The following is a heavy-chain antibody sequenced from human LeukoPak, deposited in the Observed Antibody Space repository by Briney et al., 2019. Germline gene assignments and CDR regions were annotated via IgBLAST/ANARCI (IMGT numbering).Heavy chain of an antibody. V-gene: IGHV1-8*01. CDR2: MNPNSGNS. J-gene: IGHJ6*02. Sequence: GASVKVSCKASGYSFISFDINWVRQASGQRLEWMGWMNPNSGNSGFAQKFQGRVTMTRNTSINTAYLELSSLRYEDTAVYYCARVTRYYYAMDVWGQGTTVALSS. CDR3: ARVTRYYYAMDV. CDR1: GYSFISFD.